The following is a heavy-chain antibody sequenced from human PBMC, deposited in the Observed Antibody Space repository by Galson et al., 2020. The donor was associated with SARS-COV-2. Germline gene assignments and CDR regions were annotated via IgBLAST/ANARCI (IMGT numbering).Heavy chain of an antibody. CDR1: GFTFRNYW. J-gene: IGHJ4*02. CDR3: AREYNWNYLNEFDY. V-gene: IGHV3-48*04. CDR2: ISSSSSTI. D-gene: IGHD1-7*01. Sequence: SLKISCAASGFTFRNYWMHWVRQAPGKGLEWVSYISSSSSTIYYADSVKGRFTISRDNAKNSLYLQMNSLRAEDTAVYYCAREYNWNYLNEFDYWGQGTLVTVSS.